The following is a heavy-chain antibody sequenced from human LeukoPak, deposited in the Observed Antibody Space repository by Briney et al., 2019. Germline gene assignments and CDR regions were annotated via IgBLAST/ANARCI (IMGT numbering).Heavy chain of an antibody. D-gene: IGHD6-13*01. CDR1: SGSVSSGSSY. CDR3: ARALAEQQLVLFDY. CDR2: IYYSGST. V-gene: IGHV4-61*01. Sequence: SETLSLTCTVSSGSVSSGSSYWTWIRQPPGKGLEWIGYIYYSGSTNYNPSLKSRVTISVDTSKNQFSLKLSSVTAADTAVYYCARALAEQQLVLFDYWGQGTLVTVSS. J-gene: IGHJ4*02.